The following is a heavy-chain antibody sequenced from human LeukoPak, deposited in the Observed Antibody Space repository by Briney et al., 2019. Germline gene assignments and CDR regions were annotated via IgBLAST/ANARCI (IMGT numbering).Heavy chain of an antibody. Sequence: GGSLRLSCAASGFTFSSYSMNGVRQAPGRGLEWVSSISSSSSYIYYADSVKGRFTISRDNAKNSLYLQMNSLRAEDTAVYYCARDPIRSSTVGYWGQGTLVTVSS. CDR1: GFTFSSYS. V-gene: IGHV3-21*01. J-gene: IGHJ4*02. CDR2: ISSSSSYI. D-gene: IGHD2-2*01. CDR3: ARDPIRSSTVGY.